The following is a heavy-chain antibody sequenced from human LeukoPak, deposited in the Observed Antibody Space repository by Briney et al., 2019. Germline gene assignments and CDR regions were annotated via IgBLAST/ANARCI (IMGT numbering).Heavy chain of an antibody. CDR3: ARVIAVAGTVFFDY. D-gene: IGHD6-19*01. Sequence: GESLKISCKGSGFSFTTYWIGWVRQMPGKGLEWMGIIYPGDSDTRYSPSFQGQVTISADKSISTAYLQWSSLKASDTAMYYCARVIAVAGTVFFDYWGQGTLVTVSS. CDR2: IYPGDSDT. CDR1: GFSFTTYW. J-gene: IGHJ4*02. V-gene: IGHV5-51*01.